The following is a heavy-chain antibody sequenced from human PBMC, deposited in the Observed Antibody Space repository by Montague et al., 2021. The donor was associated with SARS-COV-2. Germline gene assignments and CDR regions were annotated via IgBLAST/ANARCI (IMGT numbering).Heavy chain of an antibody. J-gene: IGHJ6*02. CDR1: GFSPSTSGLC. Sequence: PVLVKPTQTLTLTCTFSGFSPSTSGLCMTWIRQPPGKALEWLARIDWDGDKYYNTSLKSRLTISKDTSKNLVVLTVTNMDPVDTATYYCARGPSDTYYYNGMDVWGRGTTVTVSS. CDR3: ARGPSDTYYYNGMDV. CDR2: IDWDGDK. V-gene: IGHV2-70*11.